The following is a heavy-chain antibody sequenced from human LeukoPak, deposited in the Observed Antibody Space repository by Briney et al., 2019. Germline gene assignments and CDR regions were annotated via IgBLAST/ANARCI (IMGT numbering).Heavy chain of an antibody. CDR3: ARDKGARGSSGYEYFDY. CDR2: IIPIFGTA. J-gene: IGHJ4*02. CDR1: GGTFSSYA. Sequence: ASVKVSCKASGGTFSSYAISWVRQAPGQGLEWMGGIIPIFGTANYAQKFQGRVTITADESTSTAYMELSSLRSEDTAVYYCARDKGARGSSGYEYFDYWGQGTLVTVSS. V-gene: IGHV1-69*01. D-gene: IGHD3-22*01.